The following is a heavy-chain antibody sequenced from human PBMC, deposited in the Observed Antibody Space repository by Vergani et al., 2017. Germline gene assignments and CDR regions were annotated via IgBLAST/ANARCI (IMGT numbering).Heavy chain of an antibody. D-gene: IGHD3-10*01. CDR2: IYTSGST. J-gene: IGHJ3*02. CDR3: ARDRIALGEDAFDI. CDR1: GGSISNYY. V-gene: IGHV4-4*07. Sequence: QVQLQESGPGLVKPSETLSLTCTVSGGSISNYYWSWIRQPAGKGLEWIGRIYTSGSTNYNPSLKSRVTMSVDTSKNQFSLKLTSVTAADTAVYYCARDRIALGEDAFDIWGEGTMVTV.